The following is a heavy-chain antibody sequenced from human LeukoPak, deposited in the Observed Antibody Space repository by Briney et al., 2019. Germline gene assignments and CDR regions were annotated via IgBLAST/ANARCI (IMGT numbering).Heavy chain of an antibody. CDR2: IYHSGST. CDR3: ASVVKGVPAATHFDY. CDR1: GGSISSGGYY. D-gene: IGHD2-2*01. V-gene: IGHV4-30-2*01. Sequence: SETLSLTCTVSGGSISSGGYYWSWIRQPPGKGLEWIGYIYHSGSTYYNPSLKSRVTISVDRSKNQFSLKLSSVTAADTAVYYCASVVKGVPAATHFDYWGQGTLVTVSS. J-gene: IGHJ4*02.